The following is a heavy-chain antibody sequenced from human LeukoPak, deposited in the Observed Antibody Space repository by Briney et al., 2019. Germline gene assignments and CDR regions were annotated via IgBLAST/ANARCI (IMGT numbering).Heavy chain of an antibody. V-gene: IGHV4-38-2*02. Sequence: PSETLYLTCTVSGYPISSGYFWGWIRQPPGKGLEWIGEIYHSGSTYYTPSLKSRVTISIDTSKNQFSLKLSSVTAADTAVYYCARAYSSSWYFNWFDPWGQGTLVTVSS. CDR2: IYHSGST. CDR3: ARAYSSSWYFNWFDP. J-gene: IGHJ5*02. CDR1: GYPISSGYF. D-gene: IGHD6-13*01.